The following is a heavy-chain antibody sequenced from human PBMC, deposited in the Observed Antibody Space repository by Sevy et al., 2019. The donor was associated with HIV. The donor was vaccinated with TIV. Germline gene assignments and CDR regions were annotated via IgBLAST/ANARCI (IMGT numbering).Heavy chain of an antibody. Sequence: GGSLRLSCAASGITFSSHAMHWVRQAPGKGLEWVTIISNDGSNKYYADSVKGRFTISRDNSKNTLFLQMNSLRAEATALYYCAGADYGDYSGEFDYWGQGTLVTVSS. CDR1: GITFSSHA. CDR3: AGADYGDYSGEFDY. D-gene: IGHD4-17*01. J-gene: IGHJ4*02. CDR2: ISNDGSNK. V-gene: IGHV3-30-3*01.